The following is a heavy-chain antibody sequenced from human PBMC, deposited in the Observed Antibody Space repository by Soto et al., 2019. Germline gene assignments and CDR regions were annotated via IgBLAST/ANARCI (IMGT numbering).Heavy chain of an antibody. CDR2: ISGSGGST. Sequence: EVQLLESGGGLVQPGGSLRLSCAASGFTFSNYAVTWVRQAPGKGLEWVSTISGSGGSTYYADSVKGRFTISRDNSKNTVYLQMNSLRAEDTAVYYCAKDQGSSWYERDYWGHGTLVTVSS. CDR3: AKDQGSSWYERDY. CDR1: GFTFSNYA. J-gene: IGHJ4*01. V-gene: IGHV3-23*01. D-gene: IGHD6-13*01.